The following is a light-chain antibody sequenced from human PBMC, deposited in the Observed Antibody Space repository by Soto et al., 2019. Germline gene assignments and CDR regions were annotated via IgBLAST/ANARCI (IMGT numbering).Light chain of an antibody. CDR3: QKYNSDPLT. J-gene: IGKJ4*01. CDR2: GAS. Sequence: DLQMTQSPPYLSASVGDRVTVTCRASHDIGNSLAWYQHRPGKSPRLLIYGASTSQSGVPARFTGSRSGTDFTLVISSLRPEDVASYYCQKYNSDPLTFGGGTKVEVK. CDR1: HDIGNS. V-gene: IGKV1-27*01.